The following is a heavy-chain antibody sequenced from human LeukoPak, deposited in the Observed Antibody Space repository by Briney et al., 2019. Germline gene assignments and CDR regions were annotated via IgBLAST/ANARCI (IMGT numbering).Heavy chain of an antibody. CDR1: GYSISSGYY. J-gene: IGHJ4*02. CDR2: IYRSGST. Sequence: PSETLSLTCAVSGYSISSGYYWGWIRQPPGKGLEWIGSIYRSGSTYYNPSLKSRVTISVDTSKNQFSLKLNSVTAADTAVYYCARRSGSGYYYFDYWGQGTLVTVSS. V-gene: IGHV4-38-2*01. CDR3: ARRSGSGYYYFDY. D-gene: IGHD3-10*01.